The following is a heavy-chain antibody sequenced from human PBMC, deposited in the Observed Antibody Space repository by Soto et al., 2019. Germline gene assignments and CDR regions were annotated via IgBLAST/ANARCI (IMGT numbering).Heavy chain of an antibody. D-gene: IGHD6-13*01. CDR3: ARDSYSSSWSLYYYYYYGMDV. Sequence: GGSLRLSCAASGFTFSSYGMHWVRQAPGKGLEWVAVIWYDGSNKYYADSVKGRFTISRDNSKNTLYLQMNSLRAEDTAVYYCARDSYSSSWSLYYYYYYGMDVWGQGTTVTVSS. CDR2: IWYDGSNK. V-gene: IGHV3-33*01. J-gene: IGHJ6*02. CDR1: GFTFSSYG.